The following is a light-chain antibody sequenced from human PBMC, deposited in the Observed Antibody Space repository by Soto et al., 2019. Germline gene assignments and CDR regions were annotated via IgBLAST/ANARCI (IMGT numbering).Light chain of an antibody. V-gene: IGLV1-44*01. CDR1: SSNIGSNT. Sequence: QSVLTQPPSASGTPGQRVTISCSGSSSNIGSNTVNWYQQHPGTAPKHLIYSNNQRPSGVPDRFSGSKSGTSASLAISGLQSEDEADYYCAAWDDSLNVYVFGTGTKLTVL. CDR2: SNN. J-gene: IGLJ1*01. CDR3: AAWDDSLNVYV.